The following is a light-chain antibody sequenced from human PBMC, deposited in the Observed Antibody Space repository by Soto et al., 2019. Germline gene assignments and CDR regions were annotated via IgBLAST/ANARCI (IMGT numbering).Light chain of an antibody. Sequence: DIVMTQSPDSLAVSLGERATINCKSSQSVLYSSNNKNYLAWYQQKPGQPPKALIYWASTRESGVPYRFSGSGSGTDFTLTISSLQAEDGAVYYCQQYYTTPCTFGQGTKVEIK. J-gene: IGKJ1*01. V-gene: IGKV4-1*01. CDR1: QSVLYSSNNKNY. CDR3: QQYYTTPCT. CDR2: WAS.